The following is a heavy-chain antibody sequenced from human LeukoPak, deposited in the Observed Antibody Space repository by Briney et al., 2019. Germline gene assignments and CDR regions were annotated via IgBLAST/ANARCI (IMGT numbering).Heavy chain of an antibody. V-gene: IGHV3-23*01. D-gene: IGHD6-19*01. CDR2: MSGRGDTT. CDR1: GFTFSTFG. Sequence: GGTLRLSCAASGFTFSTFGMNWVRQAPGKGLEWVSAMSGRGDTTDYADSVKGRFTISRDNSRNILFLQMNSLRAEDTAVYYCAKGAGPGHYYYYMDVWGKGTAVTVSS. CDR3: AKGAGPGHYYYYMDV. J-gene: IGHJ6*03.